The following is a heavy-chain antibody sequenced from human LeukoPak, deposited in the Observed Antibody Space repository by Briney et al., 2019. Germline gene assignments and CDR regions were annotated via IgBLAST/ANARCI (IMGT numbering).Heavy chain of an antibody. V-gene: IGHV3-23*01. CDR1: GFTFSSYA. D-gene: IGHD3-3*01. CDR2: ISGSGGST. Sequence: PGGSLRLSCAASGFTFSSYAMSWVRQAPGKGLEWVSAISGSGGSTYYADSVKGRFTISRENAKNSLYLQMNSLRAEDTAVYYCARGSYYDFWSGYYTPVRYFDYWGQGTLVTVSS. CDR3: ARGSYYDFWSGYYTPVRYFDY. J-gene: IGHJ4*02.